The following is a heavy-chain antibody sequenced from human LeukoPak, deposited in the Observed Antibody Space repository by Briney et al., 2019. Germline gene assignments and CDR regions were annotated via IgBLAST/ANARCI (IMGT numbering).Heavy chain of an antibody. D-gene: IGHD3-22*01. CDR2: INHSGST. CDR3: ARDQYYDVSTYYEIDY. CDR1: GGSFSGYY. Sequence: SETLSLTCAVYGGSFSGYYWSWIRQPPGKGLEWIGEINHSGSTNYNPSLKSRVTISVDTSKNQFSLKLSSVTAADTAVYYCARDQYYDVSTYYEIDYWGQGTLVTVSS. J-gene: IGHJ4*02. V-gene: IGHV4-34*01.